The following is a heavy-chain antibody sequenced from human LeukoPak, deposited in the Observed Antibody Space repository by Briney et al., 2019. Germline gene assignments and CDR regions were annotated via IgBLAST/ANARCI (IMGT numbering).Heavy chain of an antibody. V-gene: IGHV3-7*03. CDR3: AKSPNSGYYPYFDY. CDR1: GFTFTSYW. Sequence: GGSLRLSCAASGFTFTSYWMTWVRQAPGKGLEWLANIKQDGSEKYYVDSVKGRFTISRDNAKHSVYLQMNSLRAEDTAVYYCAKSPNSGYYPYFDYWGQGTLVTVSS. D-gene: IGHD3-22*01. CDR2: IKQDGSEK. J-gene: IGHJ4*02.